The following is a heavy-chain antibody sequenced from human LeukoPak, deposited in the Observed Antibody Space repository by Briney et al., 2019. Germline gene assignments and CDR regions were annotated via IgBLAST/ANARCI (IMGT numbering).Heavy chain of an antibody. CDR3: AKAFREFGSSSSYSSFDT. Sequence: GRSLRLSCAASGFTFSSFALSWVRQAPGKGLEWVSGVSYTRVATYYADSVKGRFTISRDDSQNILYLQMNGLRAEDTAVYFCAKAFREFGSSSSYSSFDTWGQGTMVTVSS. D-gene: IGHD5-18*01. V-gene: IGHV3-23*01. CDR2: VSYTRVAT. CDR1: GFTFSSFA. J-gene: IGHJ3*02.